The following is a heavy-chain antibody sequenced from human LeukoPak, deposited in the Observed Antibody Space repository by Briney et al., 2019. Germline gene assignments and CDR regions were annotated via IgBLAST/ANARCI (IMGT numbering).Heavy chain of an antibody. CDR2: LFPTDSDT. D-gene: IGHD1-1*01. CDR3: AAWRSDHLEY. CDR1: GHSFTNHW. V-gene: IGHV5-51*01. J-gene: IGHJ4*02. Sequence: PGESLKISCKGSGHSFTNHWFGWVRQMPGKGLEWVGILFPTDSDTRYSPSFEGKVTISADRSITTAYLHWASLTASDTAMYYCAAWRSDHLEYWGRGTLVTVSS.